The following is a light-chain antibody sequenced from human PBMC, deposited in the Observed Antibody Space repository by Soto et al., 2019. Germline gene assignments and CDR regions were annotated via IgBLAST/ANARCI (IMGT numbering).Light chain of an antibody. CDR1: SSDIGTYNY. CDR2: DVS. CDR3: YSCSRSSGTRYV. J-gene: IGLJ1*01. V-gene: IGLV2-14*03. Sequence: QSALTQPASVSGSPGQSITISCTGTSSDIGTYNYVSWYQQHPGQAPKLMIYDVSNRPSGVSDRFSGSKSGNTASLTISGLRAEDEADYYCYSCSRSSGTRYVFGTGTKLTVL.